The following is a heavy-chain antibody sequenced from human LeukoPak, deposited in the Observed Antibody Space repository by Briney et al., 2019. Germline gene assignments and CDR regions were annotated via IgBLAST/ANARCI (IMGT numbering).Heavy chain of an antibody. Sequence: GGSLRLSCAASGFTFSSYGMHWVRQAPGKGLEWVAFIRFDVSNKYYADSVKGRFTISRDNSKNTLYLHMNSLRAEDTAVYYCAKGAQYCGGDCSIFDYWGQGTLVTVSS. D-gene: IGHD2-21*01. CDR1: GFTFSSYG. V-gene: IGHV3-30*02. CDR3: AKGAQYCGGDCSIFDY. CDR2: IRFDVSNK. J-gene: IGHJ4*02.